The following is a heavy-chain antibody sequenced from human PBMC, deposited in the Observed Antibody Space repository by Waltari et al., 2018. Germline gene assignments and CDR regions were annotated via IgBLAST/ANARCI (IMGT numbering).Heavy chain of an antibody. J-gene: IGHJ4*02. CDR3: AREGLTEEAAY. Sequence: EIQLVESGGDLVQPGGSLRRSGVTSGFPLPIFWMAWVLQVPGKGLQWLAHIKHDGSETYHVDSVKGRFTISRDNARNSLYLEMDRLRVEDTGVYYCAREGLTEEAAYWGQGTLVTVSS. CDR2: IKHDGSET. CDR1: GFPLPIFW. D-gene: IGHD4-4*01. V-gene: IGHV3-7*01.